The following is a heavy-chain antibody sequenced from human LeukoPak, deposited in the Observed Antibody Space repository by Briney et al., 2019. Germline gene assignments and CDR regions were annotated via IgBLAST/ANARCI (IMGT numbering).Heavy chain of an antibody. CDR3: ARAPYGSGAALDY. V-gene: IGHV3-9*01. J-gene: IGHJ4*02. CDR1: GFAFHDYS. Sequence: QPGGSLRLSCTASGFAFHDYSMHWVRQAPGKGLEWVSDISWDSSSIDYADSVNGRFTISRDNAKKSLYLQVNSLRTDDTALYYCARAPYGSGAALDYWGQGTLVTVSS. CDR2: ISWDSSSI. D-gene: IGHD3-10*01.